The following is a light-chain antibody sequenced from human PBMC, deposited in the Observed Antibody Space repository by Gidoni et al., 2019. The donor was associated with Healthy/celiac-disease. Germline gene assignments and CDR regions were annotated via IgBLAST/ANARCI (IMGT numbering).Light chain of an antibody. CDR1: QSVSSY. CDR3: QQRSNWPWT. J-gene: IGKJ1*01. V-gene: IGKV3-11*01. CDR2: DAS. Sequence: EIVLTQSPATLSLSPGERATLSCRASQSVSSYLAWYQQKPGQAPRLLIYDASNRATGIPAMFSGSGSGTDFTLTISSLEPEDFAVYYCQQRSNWPWTFGQXTKVEIK.